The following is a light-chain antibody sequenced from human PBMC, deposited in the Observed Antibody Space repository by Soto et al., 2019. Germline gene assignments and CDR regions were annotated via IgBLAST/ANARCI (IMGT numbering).Light chain of an antibody. CDR2: DVT. CDR1: SSDVGGYNY. Sequence: QSVLTQPASVSGSPGQSITISCTGTSSDVGGYNYVSWYQQHPGKAPKVMIYDVTNRPSGVSNRFSGSKSGNTASLTISGLQAEDEAVYYCSSYTSSSTLVFGTGTKVTVL. V-gene: IGLV2-14*03. CDR3: SSYTSSSTLV. J-gene: IGLJ1*01.